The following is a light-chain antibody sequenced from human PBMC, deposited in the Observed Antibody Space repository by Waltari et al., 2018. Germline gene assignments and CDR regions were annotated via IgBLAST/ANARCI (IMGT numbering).Light chain of an antibody. J-gene: IGKJ1*01. CDR3: QQYIDWPPGT. CDR2: AAS. V-gene: IGKV3-15*01. CDR1: QSISTN. Sequence: IVMTQSPASLSVSPGERATLSCKTSQSISTNLAWYQQKPGQAPRLLIYAASTRATGFAVRFSGRGSGTEFTLTISSRQSEDFVIYYCQQYIDWPPGTFGQGTRVEIK.